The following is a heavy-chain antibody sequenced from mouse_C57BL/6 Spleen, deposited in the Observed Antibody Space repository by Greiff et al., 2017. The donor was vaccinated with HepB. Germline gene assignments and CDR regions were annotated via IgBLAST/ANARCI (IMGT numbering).Heavy chain of an antibody. CDR1: GYSFTGYY. D-gene: IGHD3-2*02. V-gene: IGHV1-42*01. CDR2: INPSTGGT. J-gene: IGHJ4*01. CDR3: ERQLRLYAMDY. Sequence: EVQLQQSGPELVKPGASVKISCKASGYSFTGYYMNWVKQSPEKSLEWIGEINPSTGGTTYNQKFKAKATLTVDKSSSTAYMQLKSLTSEDSAVYYCERQLRLYAMDYWGQGTSVTVSS.